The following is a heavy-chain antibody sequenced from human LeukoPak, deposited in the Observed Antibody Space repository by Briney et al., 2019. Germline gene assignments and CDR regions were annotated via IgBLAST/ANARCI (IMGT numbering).Heavy chain of an antibody. CDR2: ISGSGGST. Sequence: PGGSLRLSCAASGFTFSSYAMSWVRQAPGEGLEWVSGISGSGGSTYYADSVKGRFTISRDNSKNTLYLQMNSLRADDTAVYYCAKAQRDFVVVVATTRGFYYYGMDVWGQGTTVTVSS. J-gene: IGHJ6*02. CDR1: GFTFSSYA. V-gene: IGHV3-23*01. CDR3: AKAQRDFVVVVATTRGFYYYGMDV. D-gene: IGHD2-15*01.